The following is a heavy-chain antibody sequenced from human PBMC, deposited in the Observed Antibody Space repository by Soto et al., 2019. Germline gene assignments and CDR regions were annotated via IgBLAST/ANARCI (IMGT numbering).Heavy chain of an antibody. J-gene: IGHJ4*02. Sequence: QVQLVESGGGVVQPGRSLRLSCAASGFTFSSYGMHWVRQAPGKGLEWVAVISYDGSNKYYADSVKGRFTISRDNPKNTLYLKMNSLRAEDTAVYYCAKDLRGDRFIIVVVVAATYYFDYWGQGTLVTVSS. CDR1: GFTFSSYG. CDR2: ISYDGSNK. CDR3: AKDLRGDRFIIVVVVAATYYFDY. V-gene: IGHV3-30*18. D-gene: IGHD2-15*01.